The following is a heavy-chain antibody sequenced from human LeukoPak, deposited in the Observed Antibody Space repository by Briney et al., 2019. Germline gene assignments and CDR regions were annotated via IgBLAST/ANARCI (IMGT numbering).Heavy chain of an antibody. V-gene: IGHV3-30*18. Sequence: GRSLRLSCAASGFTFSSYGMHWVRQAPGKGLEWVAVISYDGSNKYYADSVKGRFTISRDNSKNTLYLQMNSLRAEDTAVYYCVKDFSGGNSNWFDPWGQGTLVTVSS. CDR2: ISYDGSNK. CDR1: GFTFSSYG. CDR3: VKDFSGGNSNWFDP. J-gene: IGHJ5*02. D-gene: IGHD4-23*01.